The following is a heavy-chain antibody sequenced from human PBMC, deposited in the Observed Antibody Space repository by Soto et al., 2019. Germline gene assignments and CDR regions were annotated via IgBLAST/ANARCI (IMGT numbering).Heavy chain of an antibody. V-gene: IGHV3-15*07. CDR3: TTDLGIYTVVVVAALGYY. J-gene: IGHJ4*02. CDR2: IKSKTDGGTT. Sequence: EVQLVESGGGLVKPGGSLRLSCAASGFTFSNAWMNWVRQAPGKGLEWVGRIKSKTDGGTTDYAAPVKGRFTISRDDSKNTLYLQMNSLKTEDTAVYYCTTDLGIYTVVVVAALGYYWGQGTLVTVSS. D-gene: IGHD2-15*01. CDR1: GFTFSNAW.